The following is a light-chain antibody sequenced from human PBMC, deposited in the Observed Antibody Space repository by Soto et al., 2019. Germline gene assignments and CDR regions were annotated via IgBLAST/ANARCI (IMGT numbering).Light chain of an antibody. CDR2: EVT. Sequence: SVLTQPASVSGSPGQSITVSCTGISSDIGGYNYVSWYQQHPGKAPKLMVYEVTNRPSGVSDRFSGSKSGNTASLTISGLQADDEGYYYCSSYTSRSTLYVFGTGTKVTVL. V-gene: IGLV2-14*01. CDR3: SSYTSRSTLYV. CDR1: SSDIGGYNY. J-gene: IGLJ1*01.